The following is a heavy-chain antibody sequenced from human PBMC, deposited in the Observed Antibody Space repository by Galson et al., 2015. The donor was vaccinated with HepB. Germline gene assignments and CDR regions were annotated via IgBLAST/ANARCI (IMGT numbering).Heavy chain of an antibody. D-gene: IGHD2-2*02. CDR1: GFTFSSYA. J-gene: IGHJ4*02. V-gene: IGHV3-23*01. Sequence: SLRLSCAASGFTFSSYAMSWVRQAPGKGLEWVSAISGSGGSTYYADSVKGRFTISRDNSKNTLYLQMNSLRAEDTAVYYCAKVGYCSSTSCYTGGFDYWGQGTLVTVSS. CDR2: ISGSGGST. CDR3: AKVGYCSSTSCYTGGFDY.